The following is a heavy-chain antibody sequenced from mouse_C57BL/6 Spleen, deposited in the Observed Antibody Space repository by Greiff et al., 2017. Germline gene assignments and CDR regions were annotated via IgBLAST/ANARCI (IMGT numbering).Heavy chain of an antibody. D-gene: IGHD1-1*01. CDR2: IDPSDSYT. Sequence: QVQLQQPGAELVRPGTSVKLSCKASGYTFTSYWMHWVKQRPGQGLEWIGVIDPSDSYTNYNQKFKGKATLTVDTSSSTAYMQLSSLTSEDSAVSYCAVINTVVGLFAYWGQGTGVTVSA. CDR3: AVINTVVGLFAY. J-gene: IGHJ3*01. V-gene: IGHV1-59*01. CDR1: GYTFTSYW.